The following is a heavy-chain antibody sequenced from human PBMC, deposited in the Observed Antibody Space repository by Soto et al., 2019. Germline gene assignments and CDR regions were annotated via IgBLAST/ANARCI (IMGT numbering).Heavy chain of an antibody. Sequence: GESLKISCKGSGYSFTSYWIGWVRQMPGKGLEWMGIIYPGDSDTRYSPSFQGQVTISADKSISTAYLQWSSLKASDTAMYYCARQPHYYDSSGYPTGAFDIWGQGTMVTVSS. CDR2: IYPGDSDT. CDR1: GYSFTSYW. J-gene: IGHJ3*02. V-gene: IGHV5-51*01. CDR3: ARQPHYYDSSGYPTGAFDI. D-gene: IGHD3-22*01.